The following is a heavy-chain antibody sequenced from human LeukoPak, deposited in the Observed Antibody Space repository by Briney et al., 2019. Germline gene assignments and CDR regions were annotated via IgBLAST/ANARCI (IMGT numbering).Heavy chain of an antibody. CDR2: ISGSGGST. D-gene: IGHD3-9*01. V-gene: IGHV3-23*01. CDR1: GFIFSSYA. J-gene: IGHJ4*02. Sequence: GGSLRLSWAASGFIFSSYAMSWVRQAPAKGLEWVSVISGSGGSTYYADSVKGRFIISRDNSKNTLYLQMNSLRAEDTAVYYCAKDQHYDILTGLDYWGQGTLVTVSS. CDR3: AKDQHYDILTGLDY.